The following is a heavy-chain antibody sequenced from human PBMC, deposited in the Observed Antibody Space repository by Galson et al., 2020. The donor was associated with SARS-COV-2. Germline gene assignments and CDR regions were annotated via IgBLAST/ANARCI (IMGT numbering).Heavy chain of an antibody. CDR3: ARSGSGSYTGAADY. Sequence: TGGSLRLSCAASGFTFSSYAMHWVRQAPGKGLEWVAVISYDGSNKYYADSVKGRFTISRDNSKNTLYLQMNSLRAEDTAVYYCARSGSGSYTGAADYWGQGTLSPSPQ. V-gene: IGHV3-30-3*01. J-gene: IGHJ4*02. D-gene: IGHD1-26*01. CDR1: GFTFSSYA. CDR2: ISYDGSNK.